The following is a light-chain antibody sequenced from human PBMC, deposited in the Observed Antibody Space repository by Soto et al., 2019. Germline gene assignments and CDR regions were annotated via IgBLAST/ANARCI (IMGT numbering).Light chain of an antibody. CDR2: DAS. J-gene: IGKJ4*01. CDR3: QQYDNPLT. CDR1: QDISNY. V-gene: IGKV1-33*01. Sequence: DIQMTQSPSSLSASVVDRVTITCQASQDISNYLNWYQQKPGKAPKLLIYDASNLETGVPSRFSGSGSGTDFTFTISSLQPEDIATYYCQQYDNPLTFGGGTKVDIK.